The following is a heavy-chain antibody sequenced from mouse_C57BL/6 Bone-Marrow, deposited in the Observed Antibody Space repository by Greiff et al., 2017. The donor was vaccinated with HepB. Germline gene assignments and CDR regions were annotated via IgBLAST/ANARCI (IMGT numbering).Heavy chain of an antibody. CDR3: ARGIYYGNYGYFDV. V-gene: IGHV1-76*01. CDR1: GYTFTDYY. Sequence: QVQLQQSGAELVRPGASVKLSCKASGYTFTDYYINWVKQRPGQGLEWIARIYPGSGNTYYNEKFKGKATLTAEKSSSTAYMQLSSLTSEDSAVYFCARGIYYGNYGYFDVWGTGTTVTVSS. D-gene: IGHD2-1*01. CDR2: IYPGSGNT. J-gene: IGHJ1*03.